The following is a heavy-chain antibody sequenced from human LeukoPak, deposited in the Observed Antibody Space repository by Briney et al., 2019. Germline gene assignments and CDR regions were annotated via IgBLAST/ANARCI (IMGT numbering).Heavy chain of an antibody. D-gene: IGHD1-26*01. CDR2: ISTSSSYT. CDR3: ARDRWGATTAEYFQH. V-gene: IGHV3-11*06. J-gene: IGHJ1*01. CDR1: GFTFSDYY. Sequence: GGSLRLSCAASGFTFSDYYMSWIRQAPGKGLEWLSYISTSSSYTNYADPVKGRFTISRDNAKNSLYLQMNSLRAEDTAVYYCARDRWGATTAEYFQHWGQGTLVTVSS.